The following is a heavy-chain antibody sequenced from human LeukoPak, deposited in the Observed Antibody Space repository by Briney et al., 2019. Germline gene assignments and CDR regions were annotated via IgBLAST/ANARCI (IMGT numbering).Heavy chain of an antibody. CDR1: GGSISSYY. V-gene: IGHV4-59*12. J-gene: IGHJ5*02. CDR3: ARDSSSFNRWFDP. CDR2: IYYSGST. D-gene: IGHD6-13*01. Sequence: SETLSLTCTVSGGSISSYYWSWIRQPPGKGLEWIGYIYYSGSTNYNPSLKSRVTISVDTSKNQFSLKLSSVTAADTAVYYCARDSSSFNRWFDPWGQGTLVTVSS.